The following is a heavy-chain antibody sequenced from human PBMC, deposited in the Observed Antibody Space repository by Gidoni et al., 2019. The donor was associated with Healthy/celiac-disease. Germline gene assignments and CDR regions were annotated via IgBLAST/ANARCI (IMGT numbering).Heavy chain of an antibody. CDR3: ARPNYDSSGYYYLQH. D-gene: IGHD3-22*01. CDR2: IYYSGST. J-gene: IGHJ1*01. CDR1: GGSISSSSYY. Sequence: QLKLQESGPGLVKPSEPLSLTCTVSGGSISSSSYYWGWLRQPPGKVLEWIESIYYSGSTYYNPSLKSRVTISVDTSKNQFSLKLSSVTAADTAVYYCARPNYDSSGYYYLQHWGQGTLVTVSS. V-gene: IGHV4-39*01.